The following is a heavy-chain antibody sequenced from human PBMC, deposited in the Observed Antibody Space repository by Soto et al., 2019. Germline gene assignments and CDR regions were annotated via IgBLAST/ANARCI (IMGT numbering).Heavy chain of an antibody. V-gene: IGHV4-59*12. Sequence: QVQLQESGPGLVKPSETLSLTCTVSGGSISTYYWSWIRQPPGKGLEWIGYIYNSGSTKYNPSLKSRVSISVDTCKNQVSLKLGSVAAADTAVYYCASSASYYYDSSVYYYDYWGQGTLVIVSS. CDR1: GGSISTYY. D-gene: IGHD3-22*01. J-gene: IGHJ4*02. CDR3: ASSASYYYDSSVYYYDY. CDR2: IYNSGST.